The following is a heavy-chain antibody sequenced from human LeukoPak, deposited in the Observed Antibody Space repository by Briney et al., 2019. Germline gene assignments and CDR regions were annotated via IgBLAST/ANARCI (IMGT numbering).Heavy chain of an antibody. CDR1: GYTFSSYY. D-gene: IGHD6-13*01. CDR3: ARDKTDSSTYSWFDP. V-gene: IGHV1-46*01. J-gene: IGHJ5*02. CDR2: TNPSGGDT. Sequence: GASVKVSCKASGYTFSSYYMHWVRQAPGQGLEWMGITNPSGGDTRFAQKFQGRVTMTRDMSTSTVYMELSSLRSEDTAVYYCARDKTDSSTYSWFDPWGQGTLVTVSS.